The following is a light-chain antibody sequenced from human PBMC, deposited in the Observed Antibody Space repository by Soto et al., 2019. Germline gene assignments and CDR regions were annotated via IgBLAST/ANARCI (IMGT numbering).Light chain of an antibody. J-gene: IGKJ5*01. CDR3: QQYRMSPNT. Sequence: EIVMTQSPATLSMCPGERATLSYRASQSFSSNLAWYQQKPGQAPRLLIYGASTRATGIPARFSGSGSGTDFSLTIRGLKPEDFAVYYCQQYRMSPNTFGQGTRLEIK. CDR1: QSFSSN. CDR2: GAS. V-gene: IGKV3-15*01.